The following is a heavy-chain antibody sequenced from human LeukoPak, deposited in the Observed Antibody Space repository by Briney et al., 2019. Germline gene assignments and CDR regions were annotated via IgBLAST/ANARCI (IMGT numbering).Heavy chain of an antibody. Sequence: PGRSLRLSCAASGFTFSSYGMHWVRQAPGKGLEWVAVIWYDGSNKYYADSVKGRFTISRDNSKNTLYLQMNSLRAEDTAVYYCARDLQDYYYYGMDVWGQGTTVTVSS. CDR1: GFTFSSYG. V-gene: IGHV3-33*01. CDR3: ARDLQDYYYYGMDV. D-gene: IGHD4-11*01. J-gene: IGHJ6*02. CDR2: IWYDGSNK.